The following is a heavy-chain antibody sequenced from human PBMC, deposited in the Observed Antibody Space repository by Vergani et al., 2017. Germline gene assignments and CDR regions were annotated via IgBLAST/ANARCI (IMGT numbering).Heavy chain of an antibody. V-gene: IGHV1-69*12. CDR3: ARAGYCSSTSCYTDYYYGMDV. CDR2: IIPIFGTA. J-gene: IGHJ6*02. CDR1: GGTFSSYA. D-gene: IGHD2-2*02. Sequence: QVQLVQSGAEVKKPGSSVKVSCKASGGTFSSYAISWVRQAPGQGLGWMGGIIPIFGTANYAQKFQGRVTITADESTSTAYMELSSLRSEDTAVYYCARAGYCSSTSCYTDYYYGMDVWGQGTTVTVSS.